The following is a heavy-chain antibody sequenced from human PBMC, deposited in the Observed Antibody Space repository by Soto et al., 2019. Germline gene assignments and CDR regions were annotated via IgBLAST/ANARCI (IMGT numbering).Heavy chain of an antibody. Sequence: EVQVVESGGGLVQSGGSLTLSCAASGFTVSNSYMSWVRQAPGKGLEWVSAIYSGGSTYYADSVKGRFTISRDNSRNTLYLQMNSLRAEDTAVYFCARLGGYYQAFDYWGQGTLVTVSS. CDR1: GFTVSNSY. CDR3: ARLGGYYQAFDY. CDR2: IYSGGST. D-gene: IGHD3-22*01. J-gene: IGHJ4*02. V-gene: IGHV3-66*04.